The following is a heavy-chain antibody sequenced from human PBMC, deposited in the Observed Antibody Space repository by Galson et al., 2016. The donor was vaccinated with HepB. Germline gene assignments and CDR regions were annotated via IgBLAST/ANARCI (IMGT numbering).Heavy chain of an antibody. V-gene: IGHV3-23*01. CDR3: AKRTSHDYGALLGY. CDR1: ANTFRRCA. Sequence: SLRLSCAASANTFRRCALGWVRQAPGKGLEWVSTMTDSGGSTYYADSVKGRFTISRDNSKNTLFLQMNSLRVEDTAMYYCAKRTSHDYGALLGYWGQGTLVTVSS. CDR2: MTDSGGST. J-gene: IGHJ4*02. D-gene: IGHD4-17*01.